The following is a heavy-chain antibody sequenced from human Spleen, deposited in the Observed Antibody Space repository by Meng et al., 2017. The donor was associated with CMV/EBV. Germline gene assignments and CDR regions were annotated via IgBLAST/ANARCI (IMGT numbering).Heavy chain of an antibody. D-gene: IGHD2/OR15-2a*01. J-gene: IGHJ4*02. CDR2: ISGSGGST. CDR3: AKGGSLLLYYFDY. Sequence: GESLKISCAASGFTFSNYAMSWVRQAPGKGLEWVSAISGSGGSTYYVDSVKGRFTISRDNSKNTLYLQMNSLRAEDTAVYYCAKGGSLLLYYFDYWGQGTLVTVSS. CDR1: GFTFSNYA. V-gene: IGHV3-23*01.